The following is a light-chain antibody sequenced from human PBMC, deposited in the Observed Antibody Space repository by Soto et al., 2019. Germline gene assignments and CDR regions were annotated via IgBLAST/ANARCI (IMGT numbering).Light chain of an antibody. V-gene: IGKV1-5*03. CDR2: KAS. CDR3: QQYNSHST. CDR1: QSISNW. J-gene: IGKJ1*01. Sequence: DIQMTQSPSTLSASVGDRVTITCRASQSISNWLAWYQQKPGEAPKLLIYKASILESGVPSRFSGSGSGTEFTLTLSSLQPDDFATYYCQQYNSHSTFGQGTKVEIK.